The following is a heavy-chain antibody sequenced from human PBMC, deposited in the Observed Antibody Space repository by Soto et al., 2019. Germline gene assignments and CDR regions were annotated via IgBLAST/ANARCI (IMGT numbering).Heavy chain of an antibody. Sequence: GGSLRLSCAASGFTFSSYAMHWVRQAPGKGLEWVAVISYDGSNKYYADSVKGRFTISRDNSKNTLYLQMNSLRAEDTAVYYCAREVYYDSSGYDYDYWGQGTLVTVSS. D-gene: IGHD3-22*01. J-gene: IGHJ4*02. CDR1: GFTFSSYA. CDR2: ISYDGSNK. V-gene: IGHV3-30-3*01. CDR3: AREVYYDSSGYDYDY.